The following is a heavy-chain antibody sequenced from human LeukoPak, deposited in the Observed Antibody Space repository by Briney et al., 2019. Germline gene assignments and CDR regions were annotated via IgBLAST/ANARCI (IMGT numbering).Heavy chain of an antibody. Sequence: PSETLSLTCAVSGYSISSGYYWGWIGQPPGKGLEWIGSIYHSGSTYYNPSLKSRVTISVDTPKNQFSLKLSSVTAADTAVYYCARHVEWFTSSLDHWPQGTRDTVSS. J-gene: IGHJ4*02. CDR1: GYSISSGYY. CDR3: ARHVEWFTSSLDH. D-gene: IGHD3-3*01. CDR2: IYHSGST. V-gene: IGHV4-38-2*01.